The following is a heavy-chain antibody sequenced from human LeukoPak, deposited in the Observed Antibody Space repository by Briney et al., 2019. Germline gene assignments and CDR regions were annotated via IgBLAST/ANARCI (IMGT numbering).Heavy chain of an antibody. CDR1: GYTFIGYY. D-gene: IGHD6-13*01. CDR2: INPNSGGT. V-gene: IGHV1-2*02. J-gene: IGHJ5*02. CDR3: ARDSRIAAAPNWFDP. Sequence: ASVKVSCKASGYTFIGYYMHWVRQAPGQGLEWMGWINPNSGGTNYAQKFQGRVTMTRDTSTSTAYMELSRLRSDDTAVYYCARDSRIAAAPNWFDPWGQGTLVTVSS.